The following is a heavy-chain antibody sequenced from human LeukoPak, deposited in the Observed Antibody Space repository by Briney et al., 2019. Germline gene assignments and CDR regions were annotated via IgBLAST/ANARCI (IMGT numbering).Heavy chain of an antibody. V-gene: IGHV3-15*01. CDR2: IKSKTDGGTT. CDR1: GFTFSNAW. CDR3: TTGGIPVAGRRRNWFDP. Sequence: PGGSLRLSCAASGFTFSNAWMSWVRQAPGKGLEWVGRIKSKTDGGTTDYAAPVKGRFTISRDDSKNALYLQMNSLLTEDTAVYYCTTGGIPVAGRRRNWFDPWGQGTLVTVSS. D-gene: IGHD6-19*01. J-gene: IGHJ5*02.